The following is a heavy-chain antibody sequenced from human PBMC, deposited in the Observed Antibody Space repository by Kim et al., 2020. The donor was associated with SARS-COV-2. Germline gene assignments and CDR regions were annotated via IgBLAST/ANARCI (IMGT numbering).Heavy chain of an antibody. D-gene: IGHD7-27*01. CDR2: MNPNSGNT. CDR3: ARVLITGDYYYYGMDV. Sequence: ASVKVSCKASGYTFTSYDINWVRQATGQGLEWMGWMNPNSGNTGYAQKFQGRVTMTRNTSISTAYMELSSLRSEDTAVYYCARVLITGDYYYYGMDVWGQGTTVTVSS. V-gene: IGHV1-8*01. J-gene: IGHJ6*02. CDR1: GYTFTSYD.